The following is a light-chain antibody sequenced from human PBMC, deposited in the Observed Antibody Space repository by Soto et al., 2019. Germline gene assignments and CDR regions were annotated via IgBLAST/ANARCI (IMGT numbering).Light chain of an antibody. CDR1: QSISGW. V-gene: IGKV1-5*01. CDR2: DVS. CDR3: QQYNSYPWT. Sequence: GDIVTSTCRASQSISGWLAWYQQKPGKAPKLLIYDVSSLESGVPSRFSGSGSGTEFTLAISSLQPDDFATYYCQQYNSYPWTFGQGTKVDIK. J-gene: IGKJ1*01.